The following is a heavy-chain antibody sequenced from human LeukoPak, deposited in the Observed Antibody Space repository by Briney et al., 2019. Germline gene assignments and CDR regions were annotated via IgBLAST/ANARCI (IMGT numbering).Heavy chain of an antibody. D-gene: IGHD6-13*01. Sequence: GGSLRLSCTASGFTFSNYGMHWVRQAPGKGLEWVAFIRLDGTKEYYADSVKGRFTISRDNSKNTLYLQMNSLRGDDTALYYCVSSSTDYRGQGTLVTVSS. CDR2: IRLDGTKE. J-gene: IGHJ4*02. CDR1: GFTFSNYG. CDR3: VSSSTDY. V-gene: IGHV3-30*02.